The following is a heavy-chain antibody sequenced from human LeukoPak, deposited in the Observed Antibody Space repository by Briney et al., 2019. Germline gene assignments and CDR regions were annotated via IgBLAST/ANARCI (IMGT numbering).Heavy chain of an antibody. V-gene: IGHV4-39*07. CDR1: GGSISSSSYY. J-gene: IGHJ4*02. D-gene: IGHD3-16*02. CDR3: ARALSPGYFDY. Sequence: SESLSLTCTVSGGSISSSSYYWGWIRQPPGKGLEWIGSIYYSGSAYYNPSLRSRVSISVDTSKNQFSLKLRSVTAADTAVYYCARALSPGYFDYWGQGTLVTVSS. CDR2: IYYSGSA.